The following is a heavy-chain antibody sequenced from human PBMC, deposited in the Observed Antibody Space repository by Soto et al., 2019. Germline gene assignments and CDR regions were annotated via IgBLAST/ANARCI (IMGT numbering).Heavy chain of an antibody. V-gene: IGHV1-18*01. CDR1: GYTFTSYG. Sequence: ASVKVSCKASGYTFTSYGISWVRQAPGQGLEWMGWISAYNGNTNYAQKFQGRVTMTEDTSTDTAYMELSSLRSEDTAVYYCATDLRRITMIPEAFDIWGQGTMVTVSS. CDR3: ATDLRRITMIPEAFDI. CDR2: ISAYNGNT. J-gene: IGHJ3*02. D-gene: IGHD3-22*01.